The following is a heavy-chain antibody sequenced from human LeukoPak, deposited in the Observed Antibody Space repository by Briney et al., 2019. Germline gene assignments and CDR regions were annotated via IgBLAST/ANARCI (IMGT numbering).Heavy chain of an antibody. V-gene: IGHV3-33*01. CDR2: IWYDGSNK. J-gene: IGHJ3*02. CDR3: AREGIASSGWFNDAFDI. CDR1: GFTFSRYG. Sequence: GRSLRLSCAASGFTFSRYGMHWVRQAPGKGLEWVAVIWYDGSNKYYADSVKGRFTISRDNSKNTLYLQMNSLRAEDTAVYYCAREGIASSGWFNDAFDIWGQGTMVTVSS. D-gene: IGHD6-19*01.